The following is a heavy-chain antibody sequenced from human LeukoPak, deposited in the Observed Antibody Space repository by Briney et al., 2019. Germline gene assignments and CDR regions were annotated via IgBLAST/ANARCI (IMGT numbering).Heavy chain of an antibody. CDR1: GFTFGSYA. CDR2: ISYDGSDK. Sequence: GGSLRLSCAASGFTFGSYAMHWVRQAPGKGLGWVADISYDGSDKYYADSVKGRFIISRDNSKNTLYLQMNSLRAGDTAVYYCAKDQCSSTSCYEGRFDYWGQGTLVTVSS. D-gene: IGHD2-2*01. CDR3: AKDQCSSTSCYEGRFDY. V-gene: IGHV3-30*18. J-gene: IGHJ4*02.